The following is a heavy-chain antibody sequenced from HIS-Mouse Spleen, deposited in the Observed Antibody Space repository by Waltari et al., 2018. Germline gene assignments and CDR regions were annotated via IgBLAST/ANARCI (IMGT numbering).Heavy chain of an antibody. D-gene: IGHD6-19*01. Sequence: EVQLVETGGGLIQPGGSLRLSCAASWFTVSSNYMSWVRQAPGKGLEWVSVIYSGGSTYSADSVKGRFTISRDNSKNTLYLQMNSLRAEDTAVYYCARDDPYSSGWYDFDYWGQGTLVTVSS. V-gene: IGHV3-53*02. CDR2: IYSGGST. CDR3: ARDDPYSSGWYDFDY. J-gene: IGHJ4*02. CDR1: WFTVSSNY.